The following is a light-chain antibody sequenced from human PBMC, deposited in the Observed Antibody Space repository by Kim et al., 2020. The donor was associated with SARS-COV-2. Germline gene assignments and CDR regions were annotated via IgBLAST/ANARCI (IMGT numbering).Light chain of an antibody. J-gene: IGKJ4*01. V-gene: IGKV3-15*01. CDR3: QQYDSWLT. Sequence: LSVSPGERATLSCRASQSVSRNLAWYQQVRGQPPRLLIYGASTRATGVPARFSGSGSGTEFTLTISNLQSEDFAIYFCQQYDSWLTFGGGTKVEI. CDR1: QSVSRN. CDR2: GAS.